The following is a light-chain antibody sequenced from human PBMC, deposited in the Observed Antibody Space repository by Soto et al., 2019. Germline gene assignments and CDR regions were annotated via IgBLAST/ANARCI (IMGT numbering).Light chain of an antibody. CDR1: SSGVGGYNS. V-gene: IGLV2-14*03. CDR2: DVS. CDR3: SSYISSGTRV. Sequence: QSVLTQPASVSGSPGQSITISCTGTSSGVGGYNSVSWYQQHPGKAPQLMIYDVSYRPSGVSDRFSGSKSGNTASLTISGLQAEDEADYYCSSYISSGTRVFGGGTKVTVL. J-gene: IGLJ3*02.